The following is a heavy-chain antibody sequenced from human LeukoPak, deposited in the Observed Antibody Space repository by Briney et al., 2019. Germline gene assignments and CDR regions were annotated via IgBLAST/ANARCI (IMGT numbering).Heavy chain of an antibody. J-gene: IGHJ6*02. V-gene: IGHV1-2*02. CDR2: INPNSGGT. CDR3: ARDGYSYGYLGYYYGMGV. D-gene: IGHD5-18*01. CDR1: GYTFTGYY. Sequence: GASVKVSCKASGYTFTGYYMHWVRQAPGQGLEWMGWINPNSGGTNYAQKFQGRVTMTRDTSTSTVYMELSSLRSEDTAVYYCARDGYSYGYLGYYYGMGVWGQGTTVTVSS.